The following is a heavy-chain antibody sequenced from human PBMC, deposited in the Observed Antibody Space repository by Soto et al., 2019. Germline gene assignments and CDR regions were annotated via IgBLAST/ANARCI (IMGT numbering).Heavy chain of an antibody. CDR2: TRNKANSYTT. Sequence: EVQLVESGGGLVQPGGSLRLSCAASGFTFSDHYMDWVRQAQGKGLEWVGRTRNKANSYTTEYAASVKGRFIISRDDSKKSLYLQMNSLKTEDTAVYYCARGGYCSSTSCHSDYYGMDVWGQGTTVTVS. CDR1: GFTFSDHY. V-gene: IGHV3-72*01. CDR3: ARGGYCSSTSCHSDYYGMDV. J-gene: IGHJ6*02. D-gene: IGHD2-2*01.